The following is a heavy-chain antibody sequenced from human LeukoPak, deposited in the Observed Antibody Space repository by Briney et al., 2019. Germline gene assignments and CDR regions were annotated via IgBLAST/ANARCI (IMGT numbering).Heavy chain of an antibody. CDR2: ICAYNGNT. CDR1: GYTFTIYG. J-gene: IGHJ3*02. CDR3: ARKYCSSTSCYGGNAFDI. D-gene: IGHD2-2*01. Sequence: ASVTASFQASGYTFTIYGISWVRQAPGQGLEWMGWICAYNGNTNYAQKLQGRVTMTTDTSTSTAYMELKSLRSDDAAVYYCARKYCSSTSCYGGNAFDIWGQETMVTVSS. V-gene: IGHV1-18*04.